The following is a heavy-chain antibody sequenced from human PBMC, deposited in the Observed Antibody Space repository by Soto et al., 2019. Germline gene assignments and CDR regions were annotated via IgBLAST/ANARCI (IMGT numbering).Heavy chain of an antibody. J-gene: IGHJ4*02. CDR2: ISWNSGSI. D-gene: IGHD3-10*01. CDR1: GFTFDDYA. V-gene: IGHV3-9*01. Sequence: EVQLVESGGGLVQPGRSLRLSCAASGFTFDDYAMHWVRQAPGKGLEWVSGISWNSGSIGYADSVKGRVTISRDNAKNSLYLQMNSLRAEDTALYYCAIETPAMVRGLKGYFDYWGQGTLVTVSS. CDR3: AIETPAMVRGLKGYFDY.